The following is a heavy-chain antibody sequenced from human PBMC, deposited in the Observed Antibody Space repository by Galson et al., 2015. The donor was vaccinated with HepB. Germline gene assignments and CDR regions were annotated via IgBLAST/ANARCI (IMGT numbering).Heavy chain of an antibody. Sequence: SLRLSCAASGFNFGDYGMHWVRQGPGKGLIWVADIWYDGNKKHYEESVEGRFHIFRDNSKNTLYLQMTNVRADDTAVYYCARDANSSGGSVGPHGVDVWGQGTTVIVS. V-gene: IGHV3-33*08. CDR1: GFNFGDYG. J-gene: IGHJ6*02. CDR2: IWYDGNKK. D-gene: IGHD6-19*01. CDR3: ARDANSSGGSVGPHGVDV.